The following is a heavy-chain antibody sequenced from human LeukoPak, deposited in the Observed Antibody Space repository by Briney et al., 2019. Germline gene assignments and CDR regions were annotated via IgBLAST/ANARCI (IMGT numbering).Heavy chain of an antibody. D-gene: IGHD3-3*01. J-gene: IGHJ6*02. Sequence: GESLKISCKGSGYSFTSYWIGWVRQMPGKGLEWMGIIYPGDSDTRYSPSFQGQVTISADKSISTAYLQWSSLKASDTAMYYCARRNDFWSGYYGPGYGMDVWGQGTTVTVSS. CDR2: IYPGDSDT. V-gene: IGHV5-51*01. CDR3: ARRNDFWSGYYGPGYGMDV. CDR1: GYSFTSYW.